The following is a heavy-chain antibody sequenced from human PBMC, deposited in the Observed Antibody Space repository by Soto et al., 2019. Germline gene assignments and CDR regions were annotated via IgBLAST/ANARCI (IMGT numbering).Heavy chain of an antibody. CDR3: AKELTSMWYPLDF. D-gene: IGHD6-13*01. V-gene: IGHV3-23*01. CDR1: GFTFTDYA. CDR2: ISGSGGST. J-gene: IGHJ4*02. Sequence: GGSLRLSCRASGFTFTDYAMTWVRQAPGKGLEWVSCISGSGGSTFYADSVKGRFTVFSDSSENTVYLQMNTLRGEDTAVYYCAKELTSMWYPLDFWGQGSLVTVSS.